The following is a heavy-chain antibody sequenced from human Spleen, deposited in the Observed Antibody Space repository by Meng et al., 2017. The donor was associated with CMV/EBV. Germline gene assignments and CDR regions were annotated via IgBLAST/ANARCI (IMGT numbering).Heavy chain of an antibody. CDR2: MNTNGEST. Sequence: GESLKISCAVSGFPFDSFAMTWVRQAPGKGLEWVSAMNTNGESTYYADSVKGRFTISRDNAKNSLYLQMNSLRAEDTAVYYCASNVGVQAWYFDLWGRGTLVTVSS. V-gene: IGHV3-23*01. J-gene: IGHJ2*01. CDR1: GFPFDSFA. CDR3: ASNVGVQAWYFDL. D-gene: IGHD1-26*01.